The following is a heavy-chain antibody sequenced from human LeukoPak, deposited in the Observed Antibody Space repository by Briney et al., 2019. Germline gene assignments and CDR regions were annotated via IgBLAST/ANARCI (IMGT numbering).Heavy chain of an antibody. J-gene: IGHJ5*02. Sequence: ASVKVSCKASGYTFTSYDINWVRQATGQGLEWMGWMNPNSGNTGSAQRFQGRVTMTRDPSRSTAYMELSSLTSEDTAVYYCARGPLVRLPSSFDPWGQGTLVTVSS. D-gene: IGHD3-16*02. CDR1: GYTFTSYD. CDR2: MNPNSGNT. CDR3: ARGPLVRLPSSFDP. V-gene: IGHV1-8*01.